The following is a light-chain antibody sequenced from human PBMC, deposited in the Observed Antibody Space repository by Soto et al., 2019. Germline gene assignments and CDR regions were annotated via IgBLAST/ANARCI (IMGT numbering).Light chain of an antibody. V-gene: IGKV3-20*01. CDR1: QSVNSSY. Sequence: EIVLTQSPGTLSLSPGERVTLSCRASQSVNSSYLAWYQHKPGQAPRLLIYGASTRATGIPESFSGSGSGTDFTLTIARLEPGDLAVYYCQQSGKAPQTFGQGTKVEIK. CDR3: QQSGKAPQT. J-gene: IGKJ1*01. CDR2: GAS.